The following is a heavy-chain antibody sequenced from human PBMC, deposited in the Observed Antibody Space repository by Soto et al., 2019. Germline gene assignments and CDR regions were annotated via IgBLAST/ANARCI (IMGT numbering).Heavy chain of an antibody. V-gene: IGHV3-7*01. CDR3: ARPRGYETLNGYPYYFDY. J-gene: IGHJ4*02. CDR2: IKQDGSKE. D-gene: IGHD3-9*01. CDR1: GFTFSSYW. Sequence: GGSLRLSCAASGFTFSSYWMSWVRQAPGKGLEWVANIKQDGSKEYYVDSVKGRFTISRDNAKNSLYLQMDSLRAEDTAAYYCARPRGYETLNGYPYYFDYWGQSTLVTVS.